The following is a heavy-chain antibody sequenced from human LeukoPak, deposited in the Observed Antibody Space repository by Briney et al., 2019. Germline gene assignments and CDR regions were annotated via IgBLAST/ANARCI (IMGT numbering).Heavy chain of an antibody. CDR2: INHSGST. D-gene: IGHD3-10*01. Sequence: SETLSLTCAVYGGSSGDYYWSWARQPPGEGLEWFAEINHSGSTSYNPSLKSRVTISIDTSKNQFSLTLSSVTAADTAVYYCGSLHQVRGLTVFDQWGQGTLVTVSS. CDR3: GSLHQVRGLTVFDQ. CDR1: GGSSGDYY. J-gene: IGHJ4*02. V-gene: IGHV4-34*01.